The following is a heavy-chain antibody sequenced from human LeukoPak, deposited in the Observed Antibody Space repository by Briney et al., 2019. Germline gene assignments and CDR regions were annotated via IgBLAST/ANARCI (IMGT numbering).Heavy chain of an antibody. CDR3: ASLLDGGVFDI. CDR1: GGSFSGYY. V-gene: IGHV4-34*01. J-gene: IGHJ3*02. CDR2: INHSGST. D-gene: IGHD4-23*01. Sequence: SETLSLTCAVYGGSFSGYYWSWIRQPPGKGLEWIGEINHSGSTNYNPSLKSRVTISVDTSKNQFSLKLSSVTAADTAVYYCASLLDGGVFDIWGKGKMVTV.